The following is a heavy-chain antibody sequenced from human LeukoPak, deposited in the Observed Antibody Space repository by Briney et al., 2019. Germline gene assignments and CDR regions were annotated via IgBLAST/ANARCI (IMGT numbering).Heavy chain of an antibody. Sequence: LSLTCIVSGGSISSYYWSWFRQAPGKGLEWVGFIRSKAYGGTTEYAASVKGRFTISRDDSKSIAYLQMNSLKTEDTAVYYCTRERFPGFDYWGQGTLVTVSS. J-gene: IGHJ4*02. CDR2: IRSKAYGGTT. CDR3: TRERFPGFDY. V-gene: IGHV3-49*03. D-gene: IGHD3-10*01. CDR1: GGSISSYY.